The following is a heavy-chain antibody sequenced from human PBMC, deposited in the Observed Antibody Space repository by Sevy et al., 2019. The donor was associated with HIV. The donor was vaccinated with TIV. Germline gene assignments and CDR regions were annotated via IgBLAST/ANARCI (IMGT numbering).Heavy chain of an antibody. J-gene: IGHJ6*02. CDR3: ARDTTRYCSSTSCPAHYYDYGMDV. V-gene: IGHV1-69*13. CDR1: GGTFSSYA. Sequence: ASVKVSCKASGGTFSSYAINWVRQAPGQGLEWMGGIIPIFGTANYAQKFQGRVTITADESTSTAYMELSSLRSEDTAVYYCARDTTRYCSSTSCPAHYYDYGMDVWGQGTTVTVSS. CDR2: IIPIFGTA. D-gene: IGHD2-2*01.